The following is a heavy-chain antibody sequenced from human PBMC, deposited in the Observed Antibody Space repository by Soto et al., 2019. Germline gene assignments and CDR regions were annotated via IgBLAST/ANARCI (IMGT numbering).Heavy chain of an antibody. J-gene: IGHJ6*02. Sequence: LRLSCAAAGFTFSSYWMSWVRQAPGEGLEWVANIKQDGSEKYYVDSVEGRFTISRDNAKNSLYLQMNSLRAEDTAVYYCARGRGMDVWGQGTTVTVSS. V-gene: IGHV3-7*03. CDR2: IKQDGSEK. CDR1: GFTFSSYW. CDR3: ARGRGMDV.